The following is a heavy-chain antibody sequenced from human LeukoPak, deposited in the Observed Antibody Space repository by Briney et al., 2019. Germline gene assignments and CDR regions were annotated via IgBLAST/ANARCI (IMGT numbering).Heavy chain of an antibody. D-gene: IGHD3-10*02. Sequence: PGETLRLSCAASGFTFSSYGMSWVRQAPVKGLEWVSYISSSGSTIYYADSVKGRFTISRDNAKNSLYLQMNSLRAEDTAVYYCAELGITMIGGVWGKGTTVTISS. V-gene: IGHV3-48*04. J-gene: IGHJ6*04. CDR1: GFTFSSYG. CDR2: ISSSGSTI. CDR3: AELGITMIGGV.